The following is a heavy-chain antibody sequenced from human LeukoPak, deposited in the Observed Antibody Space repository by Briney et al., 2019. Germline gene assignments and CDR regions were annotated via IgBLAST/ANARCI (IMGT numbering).Heavy chain of an antibody. D-gene: IGHD6-13*01. Sequence: GGSLRLSCAASGFTFSSYTMNWVRQAPGKGLEGVSSISSSSSHIHYADSVKGRFTVSRDNAKNSLYLQMNSLRAEDTAIYYCSWLCLAAAGTDYWGQGTLVTVSS. J-gene: IGHJ4*02. CDR1: GFTFSSYT. V-gene: IGHV3-21*06. CDR3: SWLCLAAAGTDY. CDR2: ISSSSSHI.